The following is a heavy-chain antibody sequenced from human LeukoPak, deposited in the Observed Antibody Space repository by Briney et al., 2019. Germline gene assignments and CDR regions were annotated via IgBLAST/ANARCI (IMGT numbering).Heavy chain of an antibody. CDR2: INPNSGGT. CDR1: GYTFTGYY. Sequence: ASVKVSCKASGYTFTGYYMHWVRQAPGQGLEWMGWINPNSGGTNYAQKFQGRVTMTRDTSISTAYMELSRLRSDDTAVYYCARPRKGGIAADGADYWGQGTLVTVSS. V-gene: IGHV1-2*02. D-gene: IGHD6-13*01. CDR3: ARPRKGGIAADGADY. J-gene: IGHJ4*02.